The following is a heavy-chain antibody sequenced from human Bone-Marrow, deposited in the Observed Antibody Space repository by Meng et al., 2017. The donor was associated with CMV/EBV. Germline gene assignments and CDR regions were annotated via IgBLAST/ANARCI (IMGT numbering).Heavy chain of an antibody. D-gene: IGHD1-26*01. CDR2: ISSSSGTI. CDR1: GFTFSDYY. CDR3: ARGGGTYSGDY. Sequence: LSLTCAASGFTFSDYYMSWIRQAPGKGLEWISYISSSSGTIYYADSVKGRFTISRDNAKNSLYLQMNSLRVEDTAVYFCARGGGTYSGDYWGQGTLVTVSS. J-gene: IGHJ4*02. V-gene: IGHV3-11*04.